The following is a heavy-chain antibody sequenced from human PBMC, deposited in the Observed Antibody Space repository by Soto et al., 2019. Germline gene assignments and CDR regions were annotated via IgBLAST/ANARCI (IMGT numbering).Heavy chain of an antibody. CDR1: GFSLSTTGMC. D-gene: IGHD1-26*01. V-gene: IGHV2-70*01. J-gene: IGHJ3*02. Sequence: SGPTLVNPTQTLTLTCTFSGFSLSTTGMCVSWIRQPPGKALEWLALTDWEDDKYYSASLKTRLTVSKDTPKNQVVLTMTNMDPVDTATYYCARLPRGVLLDGHNFREALDIWGQGTMVTVSS. CDR2: TDWEDDK. CDR3: ARLPRGVLLDGHNFREALDI.